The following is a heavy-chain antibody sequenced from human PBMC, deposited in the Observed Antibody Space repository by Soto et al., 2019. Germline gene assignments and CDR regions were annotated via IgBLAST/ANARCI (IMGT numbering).Heavy chain of an antibody. CDR3: ARRIAAAGYNWFDP. V-gene: IGHV5-51*01. Sequence: GESLKISCKGSGYSFTSYWIGWVRQMPGKGLEWMGIIYPGDSDTRYSPSFQGQVTISADKSISTAYLQWSSLKASDTAMYYCARRIAAAGYNWFDPWRQGTLVPVSS. J-gene: IGHJ5*02. CDR1: GYSFTSYW. CDR2: IYPGDSDT. D-gene: IGHD6-13*01.